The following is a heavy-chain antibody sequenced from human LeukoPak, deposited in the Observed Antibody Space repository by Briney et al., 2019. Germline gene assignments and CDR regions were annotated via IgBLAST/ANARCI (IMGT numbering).Heavy chain of an antibody. CDR3: AKQRAGSAWFTLDY. CDR2: ISSNGATT. J-gene: IGHJ4*02. V-gene: IGHV3-64D*06. D-gene: IGHD6-25*01. Sequence: GGSLRLSCSASGFTFNRFYLHWVRQAPGKGLEFVSHISSNGATTYYADSVKGGFTISRDNSKNTLYLQMSSLRAEDTALYYCAKQRAGSAWFTLDYWGPGTLVTVSS. CDR1: GFTFNRFY.